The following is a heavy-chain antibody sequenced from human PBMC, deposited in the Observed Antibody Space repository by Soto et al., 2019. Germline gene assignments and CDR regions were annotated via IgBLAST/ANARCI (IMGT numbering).Heavy chain of an antibody. V-gene: IGHV3-33*06. J-gene: IGHJ1*01. CDR2: IWYDGSNK. D-gene: IGHD6-19*01. CDR1: GFTFSSYG. CDR3: AKGVPGIAVAGTGYFQH. Sequence: GGSLRLSCAASGFTFSSYGMHWVRQAPGKGLEWVALIWYDGSNKYYADSVKGRFTISRDNSKNTLYLQMDSLRAEDTAVYYCAKGVPGIAVAGTGYFQHWGQGTLVTVSS.